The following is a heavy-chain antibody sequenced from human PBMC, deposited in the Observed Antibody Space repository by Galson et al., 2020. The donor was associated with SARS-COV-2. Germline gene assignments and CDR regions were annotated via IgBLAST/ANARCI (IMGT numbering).Heavy chain of an antibody. Sequence: SETLSLICSVSGASISDFYWNWIRQPPGKGLEWIGFVYDSGTTNYNPSLKSRVTISLDTSNNHFSLRLRSVTAADTALYFCARLGDGGDYGDYDFDKWGQGTLVTVSS. V-gene: IGHV4-59*08. CDR3: ARLGDGGDYGDYDFDK. CDR1: GASISDFY. D-gene: IGHD4-17*01. J-gene: IGHJ4*02. CDR2: VYDSGTT.